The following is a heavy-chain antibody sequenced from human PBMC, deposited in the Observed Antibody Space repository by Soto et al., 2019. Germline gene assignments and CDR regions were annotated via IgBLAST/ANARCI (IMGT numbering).Heavy chain of an antibody. CDR2: IYYSGSA. J-gene: IGHJ6*02. D-gene: IGHD1-26*01. Sequence: SETLSLTCTVSGGSVSNISDYWSWVRQPPGKGLAWIGYIYYSGSADYNPSLGSRVTISLDTSKNQFSLKLSSVTTADTAVYYCARGGGFSYYYYQVNLWHQVTTVTVSS. V-gene: IGHV4-61*01. CDR1: GGSVSNISDY. CDR3: ARGGGFSYYYYQVNL.